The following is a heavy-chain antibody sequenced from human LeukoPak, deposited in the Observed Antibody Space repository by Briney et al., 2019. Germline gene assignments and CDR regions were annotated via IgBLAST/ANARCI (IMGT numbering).Heavy chain of an antibody. D-gene: IGHD2-21*02. CDR2: ISDSGGST. CDR1: GFTFSSYA. V-gene: IGHV3-23*01. J-gene: IGHJ4*02. CDR3: ASHRGIVVVTALDY. Sequence: PGGSLRLSCAASGFTFSSYAMSWVRQAPGKGLEWVSGISDSGGSTYYADSVKGRFTISRDNSKNTLYLQMNSLRAEDTAVYYCASHRGIVVVTALDYWGQGTLVTVSS.